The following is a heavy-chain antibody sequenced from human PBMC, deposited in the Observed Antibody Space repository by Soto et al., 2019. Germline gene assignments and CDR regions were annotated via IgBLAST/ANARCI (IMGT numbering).Heavy chain of an antibody. CDR3: ARGVGSGSYYNQYNWFDP. D-gene: IGHD3-10*01. CDR2: INVYNGNT. CDR1: GYTFTNYG. V-gene: IGHV1-18*01. Sequence: GASVKVSCKASGYTFTNYGISWVRQAPGQGLEWMGWINVYNGNTKYAQKVQGRVTMTTDTSTSTAYMELRSLRSDDTAVYYCARGVGSGSYYNQYNWFDPWGQGTPVTVSS. J-gene: IGHJ5*01.